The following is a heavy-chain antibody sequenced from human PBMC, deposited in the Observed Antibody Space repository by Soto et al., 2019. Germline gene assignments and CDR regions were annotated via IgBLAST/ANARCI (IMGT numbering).Heavy chain of an antibody. CDR3: ARGPVVNGV. CDR2: INHSGST. V-gene: IGHV4-34*01. J-gene: IGHJ6*04. Sequence: SETLSLTCAVYGGSVSGYYWSWIRQPPGKGLEWIGEINHSGSTNYNPSLKSGVTISVDTSKNQFSLKLGSVTAADTAVYYCARGPVVNGVWGKGTTVTVSS. CDR1: GGSVSGYY. D-gene: IGHD2-21*01.